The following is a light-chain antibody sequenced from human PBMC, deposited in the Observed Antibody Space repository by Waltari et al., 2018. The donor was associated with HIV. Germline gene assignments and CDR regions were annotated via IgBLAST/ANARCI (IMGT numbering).Light chain of an antibody. J-gene: IGLJ2*01. CDR1: SSDVGRYNY. Sequence: QSALTQPASVSGSPGQSITLSCTGASSDVGRYNYVSWYQHHPGKAPKLIIYDVSNRPSGVSNRFSGSKSGTTASLTISGLQDEDEADYYCSSYTSSRTVVFGGGTKLTVL. CDR3: SSYTSSRTVV. V-gene: IGLV2-14*03. CDR2: DVS.